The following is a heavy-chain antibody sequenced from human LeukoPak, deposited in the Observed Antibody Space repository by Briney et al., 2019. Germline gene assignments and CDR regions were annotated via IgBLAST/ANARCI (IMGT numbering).Heavy chain of an antibody. CDR2: IYYSGST. V-gene: IGHV4-39*07. CDR3: ARLGHRDRGPEIKWLAEGYFDY. J-gene: IGHJ4*02. Sequence: PSETLSLTCTVSGGSISSSSYYWGWIRQPPGKGLKWIGSIYYSGSTYYNPSLKSRVTISVDTSKDQFSLKLSSVTAADTAVYYCARLGHRDRGPEIKWLAEGYFDYWGQGTLVTVSS. CDR1: GGSISSSSYY. D-gene: IGHD5-12*01.